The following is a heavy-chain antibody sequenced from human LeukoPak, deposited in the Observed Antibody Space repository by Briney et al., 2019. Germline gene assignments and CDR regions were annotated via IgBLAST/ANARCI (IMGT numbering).Heavy chain of an antibody. CDR1: GYRFTRYW. CDR2: IYPGDSDT. V-gene: IGHV5-51*01. Sequence: GEPLKISCKGSGYRFTRYWIAWVRQMPGKGLEWMGIIYPGDSDTRYSPSFQGQVTISADKSISTAYLQWSSLKASDTAMYYCARHPSPIAAAGGGGNAFDIWGQGTMVTVSS. CDR3: ARHPSPIAAAGGGGNAFDI. J-gene: IGHJ3*02. D-gene: IGHD6-13*01.